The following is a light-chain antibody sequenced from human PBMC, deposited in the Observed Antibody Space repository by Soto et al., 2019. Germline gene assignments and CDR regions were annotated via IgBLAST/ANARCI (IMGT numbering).Light chain of an antibody. CDR3: PQYYSFPLP. CDR2: AAS. J-gene: IGKJ5*01. Sequence: IPRTQSPSTLSTSDGDRVTITCRASQGISSYLAWYQQKPGKAPKLLIYAASTLQSGVPSRFSGSGSGTDFTLTISCLQSEDFATYYCPQYYSFPLPFGQGTRLEIK. CDR1: QGISSY. V-gene: IGKV1-8*01.